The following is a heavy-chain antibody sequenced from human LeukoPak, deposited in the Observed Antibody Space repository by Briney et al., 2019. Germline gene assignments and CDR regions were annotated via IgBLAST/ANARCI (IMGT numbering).Heavy chain of an antibody. J-gene: IGHJ4*02. V-gene: IGHV3-48*03. CDR2: ISSSGSTI. CDR1: GFTFSSYE. CDR3: ARLTWTTVTSSPFDY. Sequence: GGSLRLSCAASGFTFSSYEMNWVRQAPGKGLEWVSYISSSGSTIYYADSVKGRFTISRDNAKNSLYLQMNSLRAEDTAVYYCARLTWTTVTSSPFDYWGQVTLVTVSS. D-gene: IGHD4-17*01.